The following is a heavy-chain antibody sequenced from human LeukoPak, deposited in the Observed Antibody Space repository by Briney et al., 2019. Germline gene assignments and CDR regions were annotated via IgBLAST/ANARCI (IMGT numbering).Heavy chain of an antibody. CDR1: GGSFSGYY. V-gene: IGHV4-34*01. D-gene: IGHD3-10*01. J-gene: IGHJ6*02. Sequence: SETLSLTCAVYGGSFSGYYCSWIRQPPGKGLEWIGEINHSGSTNYNPSLKSRVTISVDTSKNQFSLRLSSVTAADTAVYYCARGSITLVRGRYGMDVWGQGTTVTVSS. CDR2: INHSGST. CDR3: ARGSITLVRGRYGMDV.